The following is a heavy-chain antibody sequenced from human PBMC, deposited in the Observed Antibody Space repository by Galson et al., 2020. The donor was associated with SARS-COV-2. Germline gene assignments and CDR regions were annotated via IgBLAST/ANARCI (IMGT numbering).Heavy chain of an antibody. D-gene: IGHD3-10*01. V-gene: IGHV6-1*01. CDR1: GDSVSSNSAA. CDR2: TYYRSQWFD. J-gene: IGHJ6*02. Sequence: SQTLSLTCAISGDSVSSNSAAWNWIRQSPSRGLEWLGRTYYRSQWFDDYAVSLRGRITVTPDTSRNQFSLQLNSVTPEDTAVYYCARGGYYGSGSDSSYYYYGMDVWGQGTTVTVSS. CDR3: ARGGYYGSGSDSSYYYYGMDV.